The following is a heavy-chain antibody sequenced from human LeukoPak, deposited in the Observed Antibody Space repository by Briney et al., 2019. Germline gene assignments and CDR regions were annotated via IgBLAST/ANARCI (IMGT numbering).Heavy chain of an antibody. CDR3: ARGGAAGDYYYYGMDV. Sequence: ASVKVSCKASGYTFTSYGISWVRQAPGQGLEWMGWISAYNSNTNYAQKLQGRVTMTTDTSTSTAYMELRSLRSDDTAVYYCARGGAAGDYYYYGMDVWGQGTTVTVSS. V-gene: IGHV1-18*01. D-gene: IGHD3-10*01. CDR2: ISAYNSNT. J-gene: IGHJ6*02. CDR1: GYTFTSYG.